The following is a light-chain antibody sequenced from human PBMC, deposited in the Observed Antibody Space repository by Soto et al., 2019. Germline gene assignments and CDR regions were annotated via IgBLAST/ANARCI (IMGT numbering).Light chain of an antibody. CDR2: EVS. V-gene: IGLV2-8*01. Sequence: TQPPSASRSTGQSVTISCTGTRSDVGGYDYVSWYQQHPGQAPKLMIFEVSQRPSGVPDRFSGSKSGNTASLTVSALQAEDEADYVCSPYAGSSNYGCGNGPKVT. J-gene: IGLJ1*01. CDR1: RSDVGGYDY. CDR3: SPYAGSSNYG.